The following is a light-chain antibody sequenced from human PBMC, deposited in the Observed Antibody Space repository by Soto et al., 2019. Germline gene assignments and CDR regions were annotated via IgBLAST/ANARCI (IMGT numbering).Light chain of an antibody. CDR3: TSCTSGTPFYV. CDR1: RTDVADGYDY. J-gene: IGLJ1*01. V-gene: IGLV2-14*03. Sequence: QSVLTQPASVSGSPGQSIAISCTGVRTDVADGYDYVSWYQQHPGQAPQLIIYDVSNRPSGVSDRFSGSKSGNTASLTISGLQAEDEAEYYCTSCTSGTPFYVFGTGTKVTVL. CDR2: DVS.